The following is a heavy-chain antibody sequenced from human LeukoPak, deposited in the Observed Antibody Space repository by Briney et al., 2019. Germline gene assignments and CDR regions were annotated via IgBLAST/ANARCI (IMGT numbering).Heavy chain of an antibody. Sequence: ASVKVSCKASGYTFTSYGISWVRQAPGQGLEGMGWISAYNGNTNYAQKLQGRVTMTTDTSTSTAYMELRSLRSDDTAVYYCARDARAYCGGDCYANWFDPWGQGTLVSVSS. V-gene: IGHV1-18*01. D-gene: IGHD2-21*02. J-gene: IGHJ5*02. CDR2: ISAYNGNT. CDR1: GYTFTSYG. CDR3: ARDARAYCGGDCYANWFDP.